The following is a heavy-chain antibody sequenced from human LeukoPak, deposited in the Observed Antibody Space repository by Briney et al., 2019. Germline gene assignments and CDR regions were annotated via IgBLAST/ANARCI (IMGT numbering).Heavy chain of an antibody. V-gene: IGHV4-61*02. J-gene: IGHJ6*03. CDR2: IYTSGST. CDR3: ARVSGPSTTVTKKYHRYYYYMDV. CDR1: GDSISSGSYY. Sequence: SQTLSLTCTVSGDSISSGSYYWRWIRQPAGRGLEWIGRIYTSGSTNYNPSLKSRVTISVDTSKNQFSLKLSSVTAADTAVYYCARVSGPSTTVTKKYHRYYYYMDVWGKGTTVTVSS. D-gene: IGHD4-17*01.